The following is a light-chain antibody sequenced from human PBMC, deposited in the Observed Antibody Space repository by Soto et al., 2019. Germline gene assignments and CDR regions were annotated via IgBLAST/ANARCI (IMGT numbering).Light chain of an antibody. J-gene: IGLJ1*01. CDR1: SSDVGGYNY. V-gene: IGLV2-14*01. CDR2: DVS. Sequence: QSALTKPASVSGSPGQSITISCTGTSSDVGGYNYVSWYQQHPGKAPKLMIYDVSNRPSGVSNRFSGSKSGNTASLTISGLRAEDEADYYCSSYTSSSTYVFGTGTKVTVL. CDR3: SSYTSSSTYV.